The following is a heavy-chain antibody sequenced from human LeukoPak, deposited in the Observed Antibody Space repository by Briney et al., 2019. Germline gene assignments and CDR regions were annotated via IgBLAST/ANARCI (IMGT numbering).Heavy chain of an antibody. Sequence: SETLSLTCTVSGGSISSYYWSWIRQPPGKGLEWIGYIYYSGSTNYNPSLKSRVTISVDTSKNQFSLKLSSVTAADTAVYYCASYDYGDAFDIWGQGTMVTVPS. CDR1: GGSISSYY. D-gene: IGHD4-17*01. J-gene: IGHJ3*02. V-gene: IGHV4-59*01. CDR2: IYYSGST. CDR3: ASYDYGDAFDI.